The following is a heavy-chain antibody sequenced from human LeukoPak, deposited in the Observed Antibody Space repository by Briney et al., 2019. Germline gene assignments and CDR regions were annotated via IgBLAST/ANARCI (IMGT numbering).Heavy chain of an antibody. V-gene: IGHV4-34*01. CDR3: AAEDSSTGSMDV. D-gene: IGHD2-2*01. CDR1: GGSFSGYY. Sequence: SETLSLTCAVYGGSFSGYYWSWIRQPPGKGLEWIGEINHSGSTNYNPSLKSRVTISVDTSKNQFSLKLSSVTAADTAVYYCAAEDSSTGSMDVWGKGTTVTVSS. J-gene: IGHJ6*04. CDR2: INHSGST.